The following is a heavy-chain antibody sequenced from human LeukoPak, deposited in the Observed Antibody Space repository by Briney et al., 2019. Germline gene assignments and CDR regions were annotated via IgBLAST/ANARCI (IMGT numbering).Heavy chain of an antibody. CDR3: ARRYHDILTGYRTENWFAP. V-gene: IGHV1-2*02. J-gene: IGHJ5*02. CDR2: IIPNSGGT. CDR1: GYTFTDYY. Sequence: ASVKVSCKASGYTFTDYYMHWVRQTPGQGLEWMGWIIPNSGGTEYAQKFQGRVTMTRDTSISTFYMELTRLTSDDTAVYCCARRYHDILTGYRTENWFAPWGQGTLVTVSA. D-gene: IGHD3-9*01.